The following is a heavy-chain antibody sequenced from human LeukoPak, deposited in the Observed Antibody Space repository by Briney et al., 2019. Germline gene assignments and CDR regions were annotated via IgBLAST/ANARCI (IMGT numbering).Heavy chain of an antibody. J-gene: IGHJ4*02. CDR1: GFTFSSYA. V-gene: IGHV3-30*04. CDR2: ISYDGRSE. Sequence: GGSLRLSCAASGFTFSSYAMHWVCQAPGKGLEWVAIISYDGRSEYYADSVKGRFTISRDNSKNTLFLQMNSLRVEDTAVYYCAKAQGIDYWGQGTLVTVSS. CDR3: AKAQGIDY.